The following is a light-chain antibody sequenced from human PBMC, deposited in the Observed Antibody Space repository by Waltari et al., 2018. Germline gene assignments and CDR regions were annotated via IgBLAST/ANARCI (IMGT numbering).Light chain of an antibody. Sequence: EIVMTQSPATVSVSPGERVTLSCRASPSVSTYLAWYQQKPGQAPKLLIYAASTRATGVPARFSGSGSGTEFTLTISSLQPEDFAVYCCQQYIAWPLTFGGGTKVEIK. V-gene: IGKV3-15*01. CDR3: QQYIAWPLT. CDR1: PSVSTY. CDR2: AAS. J-gene: IGKJ4*01.